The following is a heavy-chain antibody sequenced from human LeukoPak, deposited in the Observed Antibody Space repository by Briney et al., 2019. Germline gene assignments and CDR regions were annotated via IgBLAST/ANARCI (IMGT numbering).Heavy chain of an antibody. CDR3: VKDANYFDSGSYMVPFDS. D-gene: IGHD3-22*01. Sequence: PGGSLRLSCAASGFTFSRCAMGWVRQIPGKGLEWVAGIGGSDGKTYYAGPVKGRFNISRDNSKNSLYLQLNSLRSDDTAIYYCVKDANYFDSGSYMVPFDSWGQGTLVTVSS. CDR2: IGGSDGKT. V-gene: IGHV3-23*01. J-gene: IGHJ4*02. CDR1: GFTFSRCA.